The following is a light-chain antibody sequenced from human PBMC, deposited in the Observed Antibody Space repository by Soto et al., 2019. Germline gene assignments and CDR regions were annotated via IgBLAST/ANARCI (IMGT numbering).Light chain of an antibody. Sequence: EMLLTPSPATLSFSPGEISTLSFRASQNVANYLDWYQQKPGQPPKLLIYWASTRESGVPDRFSGSGSGTDFTLTINSLQSEDFAVYYCQQYRNWPRTFGQGTKVDIK. CDR3: QQYRNWPRT. J-gene: IGKJ1*01. CDR2: WAS. CDR1: QNVANY. V-gene: IGKV3-15*01.